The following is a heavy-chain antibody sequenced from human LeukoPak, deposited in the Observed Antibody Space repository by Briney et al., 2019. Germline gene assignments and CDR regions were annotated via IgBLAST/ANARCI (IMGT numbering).Heavy chain of an antibody. Sequence: GRSLRLSCAASGFTFSSYGMHWVRQAPGKGLEWVAVIWYDGSNKYYADSVKGRFTISRDNSKNTLYLQMNSLRAEDTAVYYCAKGHSYYYDGSGEPYFDYWGQGTLVTVSS. CDR1: GFTFSSYG. CDR2: IWYDGSNK. CDR3: AKGHSYYYDGSGEPYFDY. D-gene: IGHD3-22*01. J-gene: IGHJ4*02. V-gene: IGHV3-33*06.